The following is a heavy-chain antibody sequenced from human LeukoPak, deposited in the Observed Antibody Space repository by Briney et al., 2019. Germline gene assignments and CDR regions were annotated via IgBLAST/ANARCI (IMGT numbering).Heavy chain of an antibody. CDR2: ISYDGSNK. Sequence: GGSLRLSCAASGFTFSSYAMLWVRQAPGKGLEWVAVISYDGSNKYYADTVKGRFTISRDNSKNTLYLQMNSLRAEDTAVYYCARDFTATDAFDIWGQGTMVTVSS. V-gene: IGHV3-30-3*01. CDR1: GFTFSSYA. CDR3: ARDFTATDAFDI. J-gene: IGHJ3*02. D-gene: IGHD2-21*02.